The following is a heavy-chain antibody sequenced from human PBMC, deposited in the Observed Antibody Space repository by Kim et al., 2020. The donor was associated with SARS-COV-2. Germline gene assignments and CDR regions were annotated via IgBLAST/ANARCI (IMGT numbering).Heavy chain of an antibody. D-gene: IGHD3-22*01. CDR1: GYTFTSYD. Sequence: ASVKVSCKASGYTFTSYDINWVRQATGQGLEWMGWMNPNSGNTGYAQKFQGRVTMTRNTSISTAYMELSSLRSEDTAVYYCARGEQGRIVVVIRAYYYYGMDVWGQGTTVTVSS. J-gene: IGHJ6*02. CDR2: MNPNSGNT. V-gene: IGHV1-8*01. CDR3: ARGEQGRIVVVIRAYYYYGMDV.